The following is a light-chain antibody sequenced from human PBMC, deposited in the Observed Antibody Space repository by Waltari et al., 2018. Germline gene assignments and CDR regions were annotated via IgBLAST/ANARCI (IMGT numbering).Light chain of an antibody. CDR3: QHYLRLPVT. Sequence: EIVLTQSPGTLSLSLGERATVSCMASQSVSRALAWYQQKPGQAPRLLIYGASTRATGIPYRFSGNGSGTDFSLTISRLEPDDFAVYYCQHYLRLPVTFGQGTTVEI. CDR1: QSVSRA. J-gene: IGKJ1*01. CDR2: GAS. V-gene: IGKV3-20*01.